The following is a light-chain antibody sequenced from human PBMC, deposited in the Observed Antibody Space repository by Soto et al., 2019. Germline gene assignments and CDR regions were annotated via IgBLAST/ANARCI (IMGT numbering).Light chain of an antibody. CDR3: QQYATSPTT. CDR1: QSVDSY. Sequence: EIVLTQSPDTLSLSPGERATVSCRASQSVDSYLAWYQQKPGQAPRLLIYGTSSRAIGIPGRFSGSGSGTDFTPTISRVEPEDFAVYFCQQYATSPTTFGQGARLDNK. V-gene: IGKV3-20*01. J-gene: IGKJ5*01. CDR2: GTS.